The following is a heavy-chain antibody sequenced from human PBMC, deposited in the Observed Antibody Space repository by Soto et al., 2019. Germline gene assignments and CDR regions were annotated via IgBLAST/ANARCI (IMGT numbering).Heavy chain of an antibody. Sequence: TSETLSLTCTVSGGSISSYYWSWIRQPPGKGLEWIGYIYYSGSTNYNPSLKSRVTISVDTSKNQFSLKLSSVTAADTAAYYCARAVPRGWFDPWGQGTLVTVSS. J-gene: IGHJ5*02. CDR3: ARAVPRGWFDP. D-gene: IGHD2-2*01. V-gene: IGHV4-59*08. CDR2: IYYSGST. CDR1: GGSISSYY.